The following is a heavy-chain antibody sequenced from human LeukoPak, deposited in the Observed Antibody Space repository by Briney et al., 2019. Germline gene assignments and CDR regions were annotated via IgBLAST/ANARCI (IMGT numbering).Heavy chain of an antibody. J-gene: IGHJ4*02. D-gene: IGHD3-10*01. CDR3: ASIGGSFGY. V-gene: IGHV3-48*04. Sequence: GGSLRLSCAASGFTFSSYSMNRVRQAPGKGLEWVSYISSSSSTVYYADSVKGRFTISRDNAKNSLYLQMNSLGAEDTAVYYCASIGGSFGYWGQGTLVTVSS. CDR2: ISSSSSTV. CDR1: GFTFSSYS.